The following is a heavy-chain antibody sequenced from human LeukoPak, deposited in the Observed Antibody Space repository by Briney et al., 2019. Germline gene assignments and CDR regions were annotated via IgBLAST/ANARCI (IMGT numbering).Heavy chain of an antibody. D-gene: IGHD3-10*01. CDR3: ARPGEGFDY. CDR2: VNSDGSIT. J-gene: IGHJ4*02. Sequence: PGGSLRLSCAASGFSFSSYWMHWVRQAPGKGLVWVSRVNSDGSITTYADSVKGRFTISRDNAKNTLYLQMNSLRAEDTAVYYCARPGEGFDYWGQGTLVTVSS. V-gene: IGHV3-74*01. CDR1: GFSFSSYW.